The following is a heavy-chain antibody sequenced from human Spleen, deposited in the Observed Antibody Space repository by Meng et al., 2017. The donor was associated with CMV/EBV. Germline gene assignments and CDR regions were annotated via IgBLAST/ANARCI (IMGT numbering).Heavy chain of an antibody. CDR3: ARGEGNYDFWSGYYISTFDY. CDR2: INPKSGDT. J-gene: IGHJ4*02. D-gene: IGHD3-3*01. CDR1: GYTFTGYY. Sequence: ASVKVSCKASGYTFTGYYIHWVRQAPGQGLEWMGWINPKSGDTNYAQQFRGRVTMTRDTSISTAYMEVIRLRSDDTAVYYCARGEGNYDFWSGYYISTFDYWGQGTLVTVSS. V-gene: IGHV1-2*02.